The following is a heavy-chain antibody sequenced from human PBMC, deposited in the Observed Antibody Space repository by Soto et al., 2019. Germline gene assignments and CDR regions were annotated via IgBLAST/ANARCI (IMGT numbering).Heavy chain of an antibody. CDR1: GFTFGNYS. D-gene: IGHD2-15*01. Sequence: QVHLVESGGGVVQPGRSLRLSCTASGFTFGNYSIHWVRQAPGKGLEWVAVMSYDGSNKYYADSVKGRFTISRDNSKNTLYVQMNSLRAEDTAMYYCARDQKGGRCRGGSCHFWYGMDVWGQGTTVTVS. CDR3: ARDQKGGRCRGGSCHFWYGMDV. J-gene: IGHJ6*02. CDR2: MSYDGSNK. V-gene: IGHV3-30-3*01.